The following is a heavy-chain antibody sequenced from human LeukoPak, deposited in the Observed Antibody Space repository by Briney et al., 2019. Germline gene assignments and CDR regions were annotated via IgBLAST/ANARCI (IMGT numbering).Heavy chain of an antibody. V-gene: IGHV3-21*01. CDR3: ARDYGDYWGYYYYGMDV. CDR2: ISSSRSYI. Sequence: GGSLRLSCAASGFTFSSYSMNWVRQAPGKGLEWVSSISSSRSYIYYADSVKGRFTISRDNAKNSLYLQMNSLRAEDTAVYYCARDYGDYWGYYYYGMDVWGQGTTVTVSS. D-gene: IGHD4-17*01. J-gene: IGHJ6*02. CDR1: GFTFSSYS.